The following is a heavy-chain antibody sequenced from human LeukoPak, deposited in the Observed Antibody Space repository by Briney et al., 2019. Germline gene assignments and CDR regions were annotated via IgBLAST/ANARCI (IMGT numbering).Heavy chain of an antibody. CDR3: AKDRGWLQLDY. V-gene: IGHV3-7*01. D-gene: IGHD5-18*01. J-gene: IGHJ4*02. Sequence: GGSLRLSCAASGFTFSTYWMSWVRQAPGKGLEWVANINQDGSEKYYVASVQGRFTISRDNAKNSLYLQMNSLRSEDTAVYYCAKDRGWLQLDYWGQGTLVTVSS. CDR1: GFTFSTYW. CDR2: INQDGSEK.